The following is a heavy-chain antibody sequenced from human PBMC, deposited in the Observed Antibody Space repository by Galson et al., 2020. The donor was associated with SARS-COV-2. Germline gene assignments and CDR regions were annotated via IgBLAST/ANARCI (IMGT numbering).Heavy chain of an antibody. CDR1: SDSISNFL. D-gene: IGHD1-26*01. V-gene: IGHV4-59*08. CDR2: IHYSGRT. CDR3: ARGAGMMSSVKYFDL. J-gene: IGHJ2*01. Sequence: SETLSLTCTVSSDSISNFLWTWIRQSPGKGLEWIGAIHYSGRTNYNPSLKSRVAMSLDTSMKHFSLKLTSVTAADTAVFYGARGAGMMSSVKYFDLWVRGTLVTVSS.